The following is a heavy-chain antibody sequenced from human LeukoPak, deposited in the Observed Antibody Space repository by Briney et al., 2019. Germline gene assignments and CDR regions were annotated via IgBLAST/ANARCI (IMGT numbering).Heavy chain of an antibody. Sequence: GGSLRLSCAGSGFALKSYSLTWVRQAPGKGLEWVSSISSTSAYIHYADSVKGRFTISRDNVDNVVYLEMNSLGAEDTATYYCARVAVSGPTGWFDSWGQGTLIIVSS. CDR1: GFALKSYS. CDR3: ARVAVSGPTGWFDS. D-gene: IGHD2-8*02. CDR2: ISSTSAYI. J-gene: IGHJ5*01. V-gene: IGHV3-21*01.